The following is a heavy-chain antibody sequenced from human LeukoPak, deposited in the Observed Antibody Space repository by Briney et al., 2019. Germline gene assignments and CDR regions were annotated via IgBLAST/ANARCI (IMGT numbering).Heavy chain of an antibody. J-gene: IGHJ4*02. CDR2: IYYGGST. CDR3: ARVVAVAGISDY. CDR1: GYSISSGYY. Sequence: SETLSLTCAVSGYSISSGYYWGWIRQPSGKGLGWIGSIYYGGSTYYNPSLKSRVTISVDTSRNQFSLKLSSVTAADTAVYYCARVVAVAGISDYWGQGTLVTVSS. V-gene: IGHV4-38-2*01. D-gene: IGHD6-19*01.